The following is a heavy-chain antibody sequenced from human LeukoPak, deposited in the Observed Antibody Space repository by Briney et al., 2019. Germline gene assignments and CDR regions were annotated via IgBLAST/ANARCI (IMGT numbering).Heavy chain of an antibody. CDR2: ISAYNGNT. D-gene: IGHD3-10*01. CDR1: GYTFTSYG. J-gene: IGHJ4*02. V-gene: IGHV1-18*01. Sequence: ASVKVSCKASGYTFTSYGLSWVRQAPGQGLEWMGWISAYNGNTKYAQKFQGRVTMTTDTSTSTAYMELRSLRSDDTAVYYCARDYDFGSGSYDYWGRGTLVAVSS. CDR3: ARDYDFGSGSYDY.